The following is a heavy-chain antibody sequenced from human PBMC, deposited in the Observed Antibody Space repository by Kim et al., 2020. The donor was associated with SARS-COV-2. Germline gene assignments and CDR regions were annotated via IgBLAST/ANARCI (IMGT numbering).Heavy chain of an antibody. CDR3: ARVPPTWGKLWGGYFQH. D-gene: IGHD3-10*01. J-gene: IGHJ1*01. CDR2: INHSGST. Sequence: SETLSLTCAVYGGSFSGYYWSWIRQPPGKGLEWIGEINHSGSTNYNPSLKSRVTISVDTSKNQFSLKLSSVTAADTAVYYCARVPPTWGKLWGGYFQHWGQGTLVTVSS. V-gene: IGHV4-34*01. CDR1: GGSFSGYY.